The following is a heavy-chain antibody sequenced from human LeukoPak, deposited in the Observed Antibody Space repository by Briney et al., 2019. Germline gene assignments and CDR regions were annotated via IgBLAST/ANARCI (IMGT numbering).Heavy chain of an antibody. V-gene: IGHV3-11*01. J-gene: IGHJ4*02. CDR1: GFTFRDYY. CDR2: ISSSGRTI. D-gene: IGHD2-2*01. CDR3: ASSPSQLLPRIDY. Sequence: GGSLRLSCAASGFTFRDYYMSWIRQAPGKGLEWVSYISSSGRTIYYADSVKGRFTISRDNAKNSLYLQMNSLRAEDTAVYYCASSPSQLLPRIDYWGQGTLVTVSS.